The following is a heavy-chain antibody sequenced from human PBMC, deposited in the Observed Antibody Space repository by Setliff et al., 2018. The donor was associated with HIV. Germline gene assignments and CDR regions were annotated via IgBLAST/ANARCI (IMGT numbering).Heavy chain of an antibody. CDR1: GGSISSSDW. Sequence: SETLSLTCAVSGGSISSSDWWSWVRQPPGKGLEWIGEIYESGSANYNPSLTSGVTMSVDKSKNHFSLKMNSVTAADTAVYFCVRDHRLRGKFHFDSCGQGTLVTVSS. CDR3: VRDHRLRGKFHFDS. D-gene: IGHD2-21*01. CDR2: IYESGSA. V-gene: IGHV4-4*02. J-gene: IGHJ4*02.